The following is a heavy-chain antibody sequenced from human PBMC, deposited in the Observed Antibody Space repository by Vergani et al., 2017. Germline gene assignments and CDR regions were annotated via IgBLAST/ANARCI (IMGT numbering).Heavy chain of an antibody. V-gene: IGHV4-59*04. J-gene: IGHJ3*02. CDR1: GGSISSYY. CDR3: ARETRQYCTSTSCLYSFDI. Sequence: QVQLQESGPGLVKPSETLSLTCTVSGGSISSYYWSWIRQPPGKGLEWIGSISHSGSTYYNPSLKSRIIMSLEKSNNQFSLKLSSVTAADTAVYYCARETRQYCTSTSCLYSFDIWGQGTMVTVSS. D-gene: IGHD2-2*01. CDR2: ISHSGST.